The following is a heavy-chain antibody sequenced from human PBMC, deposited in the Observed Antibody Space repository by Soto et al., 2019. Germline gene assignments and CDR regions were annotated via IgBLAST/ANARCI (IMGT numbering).Heavy chain of an antibody. CDR2: VHNSEAT. CDR1: GDSISSYY. CDR3: ARRPGYCSSPIDS. J-gene: IGHJ4*02. Sequence: QVQLQESGPGLVKPSETLSLTCIVSGDSISSYYWTWIRQPPGKGLEWIGYVHNSEATHYSPSLQSRVTMSLDTSNNHISLKLTSVTAADTAVYYCARRPGYCSSPIDSWGQGALVTVSS. D-gene: IGHD2-2*03. V-gene: IGHV4-59*08.